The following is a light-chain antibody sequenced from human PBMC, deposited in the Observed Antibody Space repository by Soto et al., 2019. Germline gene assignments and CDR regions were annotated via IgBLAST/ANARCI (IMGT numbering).Light chain of an antibody. J-gene: IGKJ3*01. Sequence: EIVWTQSPGTLSLSPGERATLSCRARQSVSSSYLAWYRQKPGQAPRLLIYGASSRATGIPDRFSGSGSRTDFALTISRLEAEDFGVYYCQQYGSSLFTFGPGTKGDMK. CDR2: GAS. CDR1: QSVSSSY. CDR3: QQYGSSLFT. V-gene: IGKV3-20*01.